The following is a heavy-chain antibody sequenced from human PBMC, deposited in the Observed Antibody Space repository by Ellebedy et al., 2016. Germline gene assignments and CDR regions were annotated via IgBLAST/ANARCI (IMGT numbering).Heavy chain of an antibody. CDR2: IYYSGST. J-gene: IGHJ6*02. CDR1: GGSISSTSYY. V-gene: IGHV4-39*01. D-gene: IGHD4-17*01. CDR3: ARHFTLATVTSNHYYGMDV. Sequence: SETLSLTXTVSGGSISSTSYYWGWIHQPPGKWLEWIGSIYYSGSTYYNPSLKSRVTISVDTSKNQFSLKLSSVTAADTAVYYCARHFTLATVTSNHYYGMDVWGQGTTVTVAS.